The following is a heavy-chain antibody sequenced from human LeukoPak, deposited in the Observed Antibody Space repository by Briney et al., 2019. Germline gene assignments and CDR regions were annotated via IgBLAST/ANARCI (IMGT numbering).Heavy chain of an antibody. CDR1: GGSISSYY. V-gene: IGHV4-59*01. J-gene: IGHJ4*02. D-gene: IGHD3-10*01. CDR2: IYYSGST. CDR3: AREGLTYRFGELGRDYFDY. Sequence: SETLSLTCTVSGGSISSYYWSWIRQPPGKGLEWIGYIYYSGSTNYNPSLKSRVTISVDTSKNQFSLKLSSVTAADTAVYYCAREGLTYRFGELGRDYFDYWGQGTLVTVSS.